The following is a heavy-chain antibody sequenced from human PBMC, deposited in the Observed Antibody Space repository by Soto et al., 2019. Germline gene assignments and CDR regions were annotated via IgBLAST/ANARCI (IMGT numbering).Heavy chain of an antibody. V-gene: IGHV4-34*01. CDR2: INHGGST. D-gene: IGHD3-10*01. CDR3: AVVKRITLVRGVIIPSSFDY. CDR1: GGSFSYYY. Sequence: SETLSLTCSVYGGSFSYYYWSWIRQSPGKGLEWIGDINHGGSTSYNPSLKSRVIISADTSKNQFSLKLSSLTAADTAVYYCAVVKRITLVRGVIIPSSFDYWGQGNQVTVSS. J-gene: IGHJ4*02.